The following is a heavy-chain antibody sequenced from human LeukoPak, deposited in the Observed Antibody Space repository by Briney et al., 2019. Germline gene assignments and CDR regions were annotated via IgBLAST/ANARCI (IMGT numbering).Heavy chain of an antibody. Sequence: SETLSLTCTVSGGSISIGDYYWSWIRQPPGKGLEWIGYIYYSGSTYYNPSLKSRVTMSVDTSKNQFSLKLSSVTAADTAVYYCARVNFWSGIAQTFDYWGQGTLVTVSS. J-gene: IGHJ4*02. CDR1: GGSISIGDYY. CDR3: ARVNFWSGIAQTFDY. V-gene: IGHV4-30-4*01. CDR2: IYYSGST. D-gene: IGHD3-3*01.